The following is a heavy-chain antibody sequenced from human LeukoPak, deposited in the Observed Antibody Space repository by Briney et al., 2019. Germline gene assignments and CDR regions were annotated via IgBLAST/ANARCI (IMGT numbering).Heavy chain of an antibody. Sequence: PSQTLSLTCTVSGGSISSGGYYWSWIRQPPGKGLEWIGYIYHSGSTYYNPSLKSRVTISVDRSRNQFSLKLSSVTAADTAVYYCASAVKTMIVWSGAFDIWGQGAMVTVSS. D-gene: IGHD3-22*01. CDR2: IYHSGST. CDR1: GGSISSGGYY. J-gene: IGHJ3*02. CDR3: ASAVKTMIVWSGAFDI. V-gene: IGHV4-30-2*01.